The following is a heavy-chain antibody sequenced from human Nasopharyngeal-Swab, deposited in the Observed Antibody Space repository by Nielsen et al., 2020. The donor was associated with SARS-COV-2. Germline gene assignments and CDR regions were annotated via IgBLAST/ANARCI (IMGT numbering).Heavy chain of an antibody. V-gene: IGHV3-7*03. CDR2: IKQDGSEK. J-gene: IGHJ6*02. D-gene: IGHD4-17*01. Sequence: SRAASGFTFSSYWMSWVRQAPGKGLEWVANIKQDGSEKYYVDSVKGRFTISRDNAKNSLYLQMNSLRAEDTAVYYCARDNDYGDYALYYYYYGMDVWGQGTTVTVSS. CDR3: ARDNDYGDYALYYYYYGMDV. CDR1: GFTFSSYW.